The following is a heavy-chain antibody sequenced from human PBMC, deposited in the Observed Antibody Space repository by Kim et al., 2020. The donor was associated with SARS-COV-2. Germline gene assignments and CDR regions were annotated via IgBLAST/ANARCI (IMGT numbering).Heavy chain of an antibody. D-gene: IGHD3-3*01. Sequence: NRNPSRKSRVTMSVDMSENQFSLKLRSVTAADTAMYYCARGYDFWSGSLDYSGQGILVTVSS. J-gene: IGHJ4*02. CDR3: ARGYDFWSGSLDY. V-gene: IGHV4-4*07.